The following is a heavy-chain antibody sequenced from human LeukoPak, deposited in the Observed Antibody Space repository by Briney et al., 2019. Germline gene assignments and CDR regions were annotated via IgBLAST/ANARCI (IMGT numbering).Heavy chain of an antibody. Sequence: SETLSLTCTVSGGSISSSSYYWGWIRQPPGKGLEWIGSIYYSGSTYYNLSLKSRVAISVDTSKNQFSLKLSSVTAADTAVYYCASDFGTRDAFDIWGQGTLVTVSS. CDR1: GGSISSSSYY. CDR3: ASDFGTRDAFDI. D-gene: IGHD3-10*01. J-gene: IGHJ3*02. CDR2: IYYSGST. V-gene: IGHV4-39*01.